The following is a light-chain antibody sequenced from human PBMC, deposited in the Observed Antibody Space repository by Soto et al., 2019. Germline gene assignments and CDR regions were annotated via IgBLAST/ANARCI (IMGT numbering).Light chain of an antibody. V-gene: IGKV1-17*01. J-gene: IGKJ1*01. CDR3: LQHNSYPWT. Sequence: DIQKTQSPSSLSASVGDSVTITCRASQDIADDLGWYQQTPGKAPKRLIYAASSLQSGVPSRFSGSGSGTEFTLTISSLQPEDFATYYCLQHNSYPWTFGQGTKVEI. CDR2: AAS. CDR1: QDIADD.